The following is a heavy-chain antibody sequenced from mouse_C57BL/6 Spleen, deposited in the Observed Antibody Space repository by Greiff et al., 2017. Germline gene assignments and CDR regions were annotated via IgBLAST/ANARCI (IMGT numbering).Heavy chain of an antibody. CDR2: IDPSDSET. CDR3: ARRAVAWYFDV. Sequence: QVQLQQSGAELVRPGSSVKLSCKASGYTFTSYWMHWVKQRPIQGLEWIGNIDPSDSETHYNQKFKDKATLTVDKSSSTAYMQLSSLTSEDSAVYYCARRAVAWYFDVWGTGTTVTVSS. V-gene: IGHV1-52*01. J-gene: IGHJ1*03. D-gene: IGHD1-1*02. CDR1: GYTFTSYW.